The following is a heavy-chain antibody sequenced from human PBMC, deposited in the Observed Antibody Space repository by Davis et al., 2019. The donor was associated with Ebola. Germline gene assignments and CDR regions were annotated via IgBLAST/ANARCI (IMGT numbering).Heavy chain of an antibody. CDR2: INGAGSQA. Sequence: GESLTISSVGSGFNFNWFWMHWVRQVPEKGLTWASRINGAGSQATYADSVKGRFTVSRDNSQNTVYLEMTSLRADDTAVYYCARDGQLWDFDYRGQGTLVTVSS. CDR3: ARDGQLWDFDY. CDR1: GFNFNWFW. J-gene: IGHJ4*02. V-gene: IGHV3-74*01. D-gene: IGHD1-1*01.